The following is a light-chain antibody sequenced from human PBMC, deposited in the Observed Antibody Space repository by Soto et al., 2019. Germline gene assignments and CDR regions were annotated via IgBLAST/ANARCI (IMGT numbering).Light chain of an antibody. CDR1: QTFSTSY. CDR3: QQYGGSPRT. J-gene: IGKJ1*01. Sequence: EIVLTQSPGTLSLSPGERATLSCRASQTFSTSYLAWYQQKPGQAPRLLIHGASNRATGIPDRFSGSGSGTDFTLTISRLEPEDFAVYYCQQYGGSPRTFGQGTKVDIK. CDR2: GAS. V-gene: IGKV3-20*01.